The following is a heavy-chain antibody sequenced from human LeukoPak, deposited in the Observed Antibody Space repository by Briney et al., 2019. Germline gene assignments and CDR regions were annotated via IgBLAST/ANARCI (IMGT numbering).Heavy chain of an antibody. V-gene: IGHV4-30-4*07. J-gene: IGHJ4*02. D-gene: IGHD3-10*01. CDR3: ASWPRIWFGELPFDY. CDR2: IYYSGST. CDR1: GGSISSGGYS. Sequence: SETLSLTCAVSGGSISSGGYSWSWIRQPPGKGLEWIGYIYYSGSTYYNPSLKSRVTISVDASKNQFSLKLSSVTAADTAVYYRASWPRIWFGELPFDYWGQGILVTVSS.